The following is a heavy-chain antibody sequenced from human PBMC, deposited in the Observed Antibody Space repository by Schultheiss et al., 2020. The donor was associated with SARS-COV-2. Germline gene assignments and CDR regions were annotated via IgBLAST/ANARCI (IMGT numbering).Heavy chain of an antibody. V-gene: IGHV3-74*03. Sequence: GESLKISCAASGFTFQNYYMYWVRQAPGLGLVWVARITTDGSSTAYADSVKGRFTISRDNAKNTLYLQMNSLRAEDTAVYYCARVVRGVIPAGMDVWGQGTTVTVSS. D-gene: IGHD3-10*01. CDR3: ARVVRGVIPAGMDV. CDR2: ITTDGSST. CDR1: GFTFQNYY. J-gene: IGHJ6*02.